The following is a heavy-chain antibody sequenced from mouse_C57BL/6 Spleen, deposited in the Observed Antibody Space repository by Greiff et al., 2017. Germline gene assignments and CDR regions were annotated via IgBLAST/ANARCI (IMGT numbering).Heavy chain of an antibody. CDR2: ISYDGSN. CDR1: GYSITSGYY. J-gene: IGHJ4*01. CDR3: ARDGGDYAMDY. Sequence: VQLQQSGPGLVKPSQSLSLTCSVTGYSITSGYYWNWIRQFPGNKLEWMGYISYDGSNNYNPSLKNRISITRDTSKNQFFLKLNSVTTEDPATYYCARDGGDYAMDYWGQGTSVTVSS. V-gene: IGHV3-6*01. D-gene: IGHD1-1*02.